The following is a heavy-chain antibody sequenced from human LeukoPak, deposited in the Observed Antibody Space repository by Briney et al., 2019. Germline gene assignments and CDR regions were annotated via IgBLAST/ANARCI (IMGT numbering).Heavy chain of an antibody. D-gene: IGHD5-12*01. CDR2: IYTSGST. Sequence: PSETLSLTCTVSGDSISSGNYYWTWIRQPAGKGLEWIGRIYTSGSTNYNPSLKSRVTISVDTSKNQFSLKLSSVTAADTAVYYCARGWLREDYWGQGTLVTVSS. J-gene: IGHJ4*02. CDR1: GDSISSGNYY. CDR3: ARGWLREDY. V-gene: IGHV4-61*02.